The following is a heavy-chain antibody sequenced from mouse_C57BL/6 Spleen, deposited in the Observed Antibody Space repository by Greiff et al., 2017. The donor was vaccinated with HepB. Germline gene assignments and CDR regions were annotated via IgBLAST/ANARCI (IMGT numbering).Heavy chain of an antibody. Sequence: VQLQQSGPVLVKPGASVKMSCKASGYTFTDYYMNWVKQSHGKSLEWIGVINPYNGGTSYNQKFKGKATLTVDKSSSTAYMELNSLTSEDSAVYYCARRAGTGYYYAMDYWGQGTSVTVSS. CDR1: GYTFTDYY. D-gene: IGHD4-1*01. J-gene: IGHJ4*01. CDR2: INPYNGGT. CDR3: ARRAGTGYYYAMDY. V-gene: IGHV1-19*01.